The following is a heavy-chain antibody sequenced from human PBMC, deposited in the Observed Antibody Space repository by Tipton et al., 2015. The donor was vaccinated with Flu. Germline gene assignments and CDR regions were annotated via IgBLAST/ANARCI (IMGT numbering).Heavy chain of an antibody. Sequence: QVQLVQSGAEVKKPGASVKVSCKASGYTFSSYGIVWVRQAPGQGLEWMGWISAYNGNTVYAQMLQGRVTMTTDTSTNTAYMELRSLRSDDTAMYYCARLELSHIYCPTTDCPHGFDSWGQGTLVTVSS. CDR1: GYTFSSYG. D-gene: IGHD2-8*01. CDR3: ARLELSHIYCPTTDCPHGFDS. V-gene: IGHV1-18*01. J-gene: IGHJ5*01. CDR2: ISAYNGNT.